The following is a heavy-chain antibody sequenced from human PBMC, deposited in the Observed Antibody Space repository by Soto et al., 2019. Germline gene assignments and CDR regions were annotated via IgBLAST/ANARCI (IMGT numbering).Heavy chain of an antibody. V-gene: IGHV1-69*13. CDR1: GGTFSSFG. CDR2: IIPVFGRP. D-gene: IGHD5-12*01. J-gene: IGHJ1*01. CDR3: AREASGYDF. Sequence: SVKVSCKASGGTFSSFGISWVRQAPGQGLEWMGGIIPVFGRPNYAQRFRGRLTITADESTSTSYMELIDLTSEDTAVYYCAREASGYDFWGQGTQVTVSS.